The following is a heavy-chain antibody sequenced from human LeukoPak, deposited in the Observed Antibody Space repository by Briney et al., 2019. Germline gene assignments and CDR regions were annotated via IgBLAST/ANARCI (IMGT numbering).Heavy chain of an antibody. Sequence: SETLSLTCTVSGGSIRSYYWSWIRQPPGKGLEWIGYILYSGSTNYNPSLKSRVTISVDTSKNQFSLKLSSVTAADTAVYYCARVHYSNSYDYWYFDLWGRGTLVTVSS. J-gene: IGHJ2*01. CDR2: ILYSGST. V-gene: IGHV4-59*01. CDR3: ARVHYSNSYDYWYFDL. CDR1: GGSIRSYY. D-gene: IGHD6-13*01.